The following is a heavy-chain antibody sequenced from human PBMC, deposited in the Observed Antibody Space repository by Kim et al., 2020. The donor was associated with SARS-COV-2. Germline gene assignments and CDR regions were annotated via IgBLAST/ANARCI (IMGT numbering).Heavy chain of an antibody. Sequence: NTGNPTYAQAFTGQFVFSLDTSVSTAYLQISSLKAEDTAVYYCARTRQMDAWGQGTTVTVSS. CDR3: ARTRQMDA. J-gene: IGHJ6*02. V-gene: IGHV7-4-1*02. CDR2: NTGNP.